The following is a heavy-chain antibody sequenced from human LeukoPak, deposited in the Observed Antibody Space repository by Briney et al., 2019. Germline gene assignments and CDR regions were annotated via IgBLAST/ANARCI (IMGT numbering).Heavy chain of an antibody. CDR3: AVVHTARGFDY. CDR1: GFNFSSYT. J-gene: IGHJ4*02. D-gene: IGHD1-1*01. Sequence: GGSLRLSCAASGFNFSSYTMNWVRQAPGEGLEWVSSISSSSSYIFYADSVKGRFTISRDSAKNSLYLQMNSLRAEDTAVYYCAVVHTARGFDYWGQGTLVTVSS. V-gene: IGHV3-21*01. CDR2: ISSSSSYI.